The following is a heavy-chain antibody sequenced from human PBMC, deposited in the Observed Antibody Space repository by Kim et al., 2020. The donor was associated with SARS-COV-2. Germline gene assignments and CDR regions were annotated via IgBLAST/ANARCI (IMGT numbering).Heavy chain of an antibody. D-gene: IGHD2-8*02. CDR3: ARDAGGVGAFDI. Sequence: GSTNYNPSLKSRVTISVDKSKNQFSLKLSSVTAADTAVYYCARDAGGVGAFDIWGQGTMVTVSS. V-gene: IGHV4-4*02. CDR2: GST. J-gene: IGHJ3*02.